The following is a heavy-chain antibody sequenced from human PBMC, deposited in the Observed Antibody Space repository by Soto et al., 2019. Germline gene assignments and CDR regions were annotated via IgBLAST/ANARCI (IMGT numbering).Heavy chain of an antibody. CDR3: ARHLSGANYYYYMDV. D-gene: IGHD2-15*01. V-gene: IGHV3-7*01. Sequence: HPGGSLRLSCAASGFTFSNHWMSWVRQAPGKGLEWVAVIQQDGSEKYYLYPVKGRFTISRDNAKNSLFLQMNNLRAEDTAIYYCARHLSGANYYYYMDVWGEGTTVTV. CDR2: IQQDGSEK. J-gene: IGHJ6*03. CDR1: GFTFSNHW.